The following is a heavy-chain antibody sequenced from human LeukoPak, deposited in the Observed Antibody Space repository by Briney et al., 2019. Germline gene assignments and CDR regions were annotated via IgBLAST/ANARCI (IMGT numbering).Heavy chain of an antibody. CDR1: GYTFTGYS. V-gene: IGHV1-2*06. CDR3: AKCLDYGDLEDMRDFDL. Sequence: ASVKVSCKASGYTFTGYSMHWVRQAPGQGLEWLGQINPNSGGTNYAQNFQGRVTMTRDTSISTAYMELSRLRSDDTAVYYCAKCLDYGDLEDMRDFDLWGRGTQVTVSS. CDR2: INPNSGGT. J-gene: IGHJ2*01. D-gene: IGHD4-17*01.